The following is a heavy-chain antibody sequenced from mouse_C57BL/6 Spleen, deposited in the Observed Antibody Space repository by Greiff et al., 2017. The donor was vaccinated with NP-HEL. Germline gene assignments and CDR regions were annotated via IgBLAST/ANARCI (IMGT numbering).Heavy chain of an antibody. D-gene: IGHD3-2*02. CDR2: IRSKSNNYAT. V-gene: IGHV10-1*01. CDR3: VRQRDSSGYGGDAMDY. CDR1: GFSFNTYA. Sequence: EVKLVESGGGLVQPKGSLKLSCAASGFSFNTYAMNWVRQAPGKGLEWVARIRSKSNNYATYYADSVKDRFTISRDDSESMLYLQMNNLKTEDTAMYYWVRQRDSSGYGGDAMDYWGQGTSVTVSS. J-gene: IGHJ4*01.